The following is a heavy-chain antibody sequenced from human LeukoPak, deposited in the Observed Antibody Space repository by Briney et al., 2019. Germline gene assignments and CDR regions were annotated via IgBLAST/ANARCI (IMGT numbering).Heavy chain of an antibody. J-gene: IGHJ4*02. CDR1: GGSFSGYY. CDR3: ARDPPYYDSSGYYFDAWGSPGY. V-gene: IGHV4-34*01. CDR2: VNHSGST. D-gene: IGHD3-22*01. Sequence: SETLSLTCAVYGGSFSGYYWSWIRQPPGKGLEWIGEVNHSGSTNYNPSLKSRVTISVDTSKNQFSLKLSSVTAADTAVYYCARDPPYYDSSGYYFDAWGSPGYWGQGTLVTVSS.